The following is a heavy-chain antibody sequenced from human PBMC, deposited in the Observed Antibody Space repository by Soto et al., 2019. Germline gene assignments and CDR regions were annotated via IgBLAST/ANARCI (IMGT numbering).Heavy chain of an antibody. CDR3: VRHKPPMVRDPGAYYYYYGMDV. D-gene: IGHD3-10*01. J-gene: IGHJ6*02. CDR1: GASISSYNY. CDR2: IIYSGDI. V-gene: IGHV4-39*01. Sequence: PSETLSLTCNVSGASISSYNYWGWFRQPPGKGLEWIGSIIYSGDIMYNQSLQSRLTLFVDTSKNQFSLKLSSVTAADTSVFYCVRHKPPMVRDPGAYYYYYGMDVWGQGTTVT.